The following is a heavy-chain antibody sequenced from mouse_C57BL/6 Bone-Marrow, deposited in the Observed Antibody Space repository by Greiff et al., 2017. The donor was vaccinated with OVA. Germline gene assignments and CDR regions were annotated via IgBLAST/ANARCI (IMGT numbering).Heavy chain of an antibody. D-gene: IGHD2-3*01. J-gene: IGHJ4*01. CDR1: GYTFTSYW. CDR3: AYDGYYVPYKAMDY. Sequence: QVQLQQPGAELVKPGASVKMSCKASGYTFTSYWITWVKQRPGQGLEWIGDIYPGSGSTNYNEKFKSKATLTVDTSSSTAYMQLSSLTSEDSAVYYCAYDGYYVPYKAMDYWGQGTSVTVSS. V-gene: IGHV1-55*01. CDR2: IYPGSGST.